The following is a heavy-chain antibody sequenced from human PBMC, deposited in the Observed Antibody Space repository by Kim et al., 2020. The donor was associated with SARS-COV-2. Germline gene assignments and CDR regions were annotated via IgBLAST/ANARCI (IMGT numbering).Heavy chain of an antibody. CDR1: GYTFTGYY. CDR3: ARHSDLNYYTGMDV. J-gene: IGHJ6*02. Sequence: ASVKVSCKASGYTFTGYYMHWVRQAPGQGLEWMGRINPNSGGTNYAQKIQGRVTMTMDTSISTAYMELSRLRSYATAVYYCARHSDLNYYTGMDVWGEET. D-gene: IGHD2-21*01. CDR2: INPNSGGT. V-gene: IGHV1-2*06.